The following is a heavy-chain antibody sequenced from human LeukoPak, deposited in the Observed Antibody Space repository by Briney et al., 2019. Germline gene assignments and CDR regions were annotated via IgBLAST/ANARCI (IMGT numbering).Heavy chain of an antibody. Sequence: PSETLSLTCTVSGGSISSYYWSWIRQPPGKGLEWIGYIYYTGSTNYNPSLKSRVTISVDTSKNQFSLKLSSVTAADTAVYYCASGSYYYVYWGQGTLVTVSS. CDR2: IYYTGST. D-gene: IGHD1-26*01. V-gene: IGHV4-59*08. CDR3: ASGSYYYVY. J-gene: IGHJ4*02. CDR1: GGSISSYY.